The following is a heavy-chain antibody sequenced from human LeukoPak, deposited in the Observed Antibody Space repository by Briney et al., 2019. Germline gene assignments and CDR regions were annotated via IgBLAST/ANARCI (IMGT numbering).Heavy chain of an antibody. V-gene: IGHV1-69*01. CDR2: IIPIFGTA. J-gene: IGHJ4*02. Sequence: GASVKVSCKASGGTFSSYAISWVRQAPGQGLEWMGGIIPIFGTANYAQKFQGRVTITADESTSTAYMELSSLRAEDTAVYYCAKESPGYMFGYWGQGTLVTVSS. CDR1: GGTFSSYA. D-gene: IGHD5-24*01. CDR3: AKESPGYMFGY.